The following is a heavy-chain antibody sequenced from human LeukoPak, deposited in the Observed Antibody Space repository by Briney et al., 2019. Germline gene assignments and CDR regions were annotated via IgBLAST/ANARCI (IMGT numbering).Heavy chain of an antibody. V-gene: IGHV3-23*01. Sequence: GGSLRLSCAASGFTFSSYAMSWVRQAPGKGLEWVSAISGSGGSTYYADSVKGRFTISRDNSKNTLYLQMNSLRAEDTAVYYCAKDPRRATGPYYFDYWGQGTLVTVSS. CDR2: ISGSGGST. CDR1: GFTFSSYA. J-gene: IGHJ4*02. CDR3: AKDPRRATGPYYFDY. D-gene: IGHD4-4*01.